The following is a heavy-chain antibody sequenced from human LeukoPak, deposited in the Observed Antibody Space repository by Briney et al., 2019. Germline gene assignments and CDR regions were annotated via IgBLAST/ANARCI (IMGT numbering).Heavy chain of an antibody. CDR2: IRYDGSNK. CDR1: GFTFSSYG. Sequence: QPGGSLRLSCAASGFTFSSYGMHWVRQAPGKGLEWVAFIRYDGSNKYYADSVKGRFTISRDNAKNSLYLQMNSLRAEDTAVYYCARMTTADYWGQGTLVTVSS. J-gene: IGHJ4*02. V-gene: IGHV3-30*02. CDR3: ARMTTADY. D-gene: IGHD4-17*01.